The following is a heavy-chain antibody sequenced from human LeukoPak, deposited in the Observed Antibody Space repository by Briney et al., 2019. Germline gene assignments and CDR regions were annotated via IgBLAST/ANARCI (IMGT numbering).Heavy chain of an antibody. CDR3: AKGPDFDY. CDR1: GFTFSSYA. CDR2: ISYDGSNK. Sequence: GRSLRPSCAASGFTFSSYAMHWVRQAPGKGLEWVAVISYDGSNKYYVDSVKGRFTIPRDNSKNTLYLQMNSLRAEDTAVYYCAKGPDFDYWGQGTLVTVSS. V-gene: IGHV3-30*04. J-gene: IGHJ4*02.